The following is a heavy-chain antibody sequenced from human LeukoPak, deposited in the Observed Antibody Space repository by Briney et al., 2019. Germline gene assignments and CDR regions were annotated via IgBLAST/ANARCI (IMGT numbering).Heavy chain of an antibody. V-gene: IGHV1-18*01. J-gene: IGHJ5*02. D-gene: IGHD1-7*01. CDR2: ISAYNGNT. CDR1: GYTFTSYG. CDR3: ARELELHQSSHNWFDP. Sequence: ASVEVSCKASGYTFTSYGISWVRQAPGQGLEWMGGISAYNGNTNYAQKLQGRVTMTTDTSTSTAYMELRSLRSDDTAVYYCARELELHQSSHNWFDPWGQGTLVTVSS.